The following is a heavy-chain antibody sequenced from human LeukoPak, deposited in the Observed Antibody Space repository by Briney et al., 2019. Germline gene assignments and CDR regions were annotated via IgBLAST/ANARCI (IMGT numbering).Heavy chain of an antibody. CDR2: IAYDGSNK. J-gene: IGHJ4*02. D-gene: IGHD2/OR15-2a*01. CDR1: GFTFSSYG. V-gene: IGHV3-30*03. CDR3: ARDWFHAIDY. Sequence: GGSLRLSCAASGFTFSSYGMHWVRQAPGKGLEWVAVIAYDGSNKNYADSVKGRFTISRDNAKNTLYLQMNSLRAEDTAVYYCARDWFHAIDYWGQGTLVTVSS.